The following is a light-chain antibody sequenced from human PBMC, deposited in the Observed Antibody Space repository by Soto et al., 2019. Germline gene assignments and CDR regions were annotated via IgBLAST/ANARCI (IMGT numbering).Light chain of an antibody. CDR3: QHRSNGIT. CDR2: DAS. V-gene: IGKV3-11*01. J-gene: IGKJ5*01. Sequence: EIVLTQSPATLSLSPGERATLSCRASQSVSSYLVWYQHKPGQAPRLLIHDASNRATGIPARFSGSGSGTDFTLTSSSLEAEAFAVYYYQHRSNGITFGQGTRLEIK. CDR1: QSVSSY.